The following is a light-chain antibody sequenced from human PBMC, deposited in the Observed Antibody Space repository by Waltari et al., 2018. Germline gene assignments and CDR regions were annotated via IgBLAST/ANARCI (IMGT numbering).Light chain of an antibody. V-gene: IGLV2-23*01. CDR2: EDT. CDR1: SSYNL. Sequence: QSALTQPASVSGSPGQPITISCTGTSSYNLVSWYQQYPGEAPEVVIFEDTKRPSVVSNRFAASKAGNTASLPISVLQAEDDANYYCSAHTGSNTWVFGGGTKVTVL. J-gene: IGLJ3*02. CDR3: SAHTGSNTWV.